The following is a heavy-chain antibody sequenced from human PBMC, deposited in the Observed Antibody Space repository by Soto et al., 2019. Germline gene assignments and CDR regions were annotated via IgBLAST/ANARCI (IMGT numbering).Heavy chain of an antibody. CDR3: AKRNGGNPDFDY. V-gene: IGHV3-7*01. D-gene: IGHD2-15*01. J-gene: IGHJ4*02. Sequence: QTGGSLRLSCAASGFSFSRYWMSWVRQAPGKGLEWVANINHDGSEKYYLDSVKGRFSISRDNGKNSLFLQMNSLRAEDTAVYYCAKRNGGNPDFDYWGQGTLVTVSS. CDR1: GFSFSRYW. CDR2: INHDGSEK.